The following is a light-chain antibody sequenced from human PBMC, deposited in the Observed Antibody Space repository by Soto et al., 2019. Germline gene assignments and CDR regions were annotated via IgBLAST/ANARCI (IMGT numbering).Light chain of an antibody. CDR1: HSIGTY. J-gene: IGKJ4*01. CDR2: SAS. CDR3: QQSFNTLT. Sequence: DIQMTQSPSSLSASVGDRVTITCRASHSIGTYLSWYQHRPGKAPKLLIYSASTLQSGVPPRFSGSGFGTDFTLTISSLQPEDFATYYCQQSFNTLTFGGGTMVDIK. V-gene: IGKV1-39*01.